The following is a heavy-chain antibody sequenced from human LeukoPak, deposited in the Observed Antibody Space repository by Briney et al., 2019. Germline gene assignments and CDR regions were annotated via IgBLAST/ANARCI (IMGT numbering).Heavy chain of an antibody. J-gene: IGHJ4*02. D-gene: IGHD4-23*01. V-gene: IGHV4-59*01. CDR3: ARVQAYGGKGYFDY. Sequence: SETLSLTCTVSGGSIGSYYWSWIRQPPGKGLEWIEYIYYSGSTNYNPSLKSRVTISVDTSKNQFSLKLSSVTAADTAVYYCARVQAYGGKGYFDYWGQGTLVTVSS. CDR2: IYYSGST. CDR1: GGSIGSYY.